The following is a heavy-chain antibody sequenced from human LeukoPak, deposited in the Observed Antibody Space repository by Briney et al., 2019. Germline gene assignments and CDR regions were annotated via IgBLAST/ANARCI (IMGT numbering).Heavy chain of an antibody. CDR1: GGSINSGGYY. J-gene: IGHJ3*02. D-gene: IGHD3-10*01. V-gene: IGHV4-31*03. Sequence: SQTLSLTCTVSGGSINSGGYYWSWIRHHPGKGLEWIGYIYFSGSTYYNPSLKSRVTISVDTFKNHFSLKLSSVTAADTAVYYCARSSVTMVRGVIYDAFDIWGQGTMVTVSS. CDR3: ARSSVTMVRGVIYDAFDI. CDR2: IYFSGST.